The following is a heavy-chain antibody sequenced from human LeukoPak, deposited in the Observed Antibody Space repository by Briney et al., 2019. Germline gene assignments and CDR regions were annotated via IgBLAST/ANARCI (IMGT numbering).Heavy chain of an antibody. CDR3: ARHITARTLDY. CDR2: IYYSGST. V-gene: IGHV4-59*08. CDR1: GGSISSYY. Sequence: SETLSLTWTVSGGSISSYYWSWIRQPPGKGLEWIGYIYYSGSTNYNPSLKSRVTISVDTSKNQFSLKLSSVTAADTAVYYCARHITARTLDYWGQGTLVTVSS. D-gene: IGHD3-16*01. J-gene: IGHJ4*02.